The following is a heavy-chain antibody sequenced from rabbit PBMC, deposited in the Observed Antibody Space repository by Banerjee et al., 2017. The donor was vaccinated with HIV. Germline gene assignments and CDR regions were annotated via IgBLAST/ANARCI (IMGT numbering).Heavy chain of an antibody. CDR1: GFSFSNKYV. D-gene: IGHD4-1*01. CDR3: ARDLAGVVGWNLNL. CDR2: INTSSGNT. J-gene: IGHJ4*01. V-gene: IGHV1S45*01. Sequence: QEQLEESGGDLVKPEGSLTLTCTASGFSFSNKYVMCWVRQAPGKGLEWIACINTSSGNTYYASWVNGRFTISLDNAQNTVFLQMTSLTAADTATYFCARDLAGVVGWNLNLWGPGTLVTVS.